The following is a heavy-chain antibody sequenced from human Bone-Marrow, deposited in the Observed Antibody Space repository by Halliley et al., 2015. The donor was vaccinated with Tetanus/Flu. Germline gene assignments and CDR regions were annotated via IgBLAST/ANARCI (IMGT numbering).Heavy chain of an antibody. V-gene: IGHV3-30-3*01. Sequence: SLRLSCEVSGFTFSVYAMHWVRQAPGKGLEWVAVVSYDGSDQIYADSVKGRFTVSRDNSKDTLYLEMITVRPEDTGLYYCARAGGSGTSSALRGYWGQGTLVTVSS. J-gene: IGHJ4*02. D-gene: IGHD3-10*01. CDR2: VSYDGSDQ. CDR3: ARAGGSGTSSALRGY. CDR1: GFTFSVYA.